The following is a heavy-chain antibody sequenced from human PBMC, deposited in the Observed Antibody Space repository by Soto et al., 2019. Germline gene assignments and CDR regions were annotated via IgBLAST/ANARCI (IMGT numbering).Heavy chain of an antibody. J-gene: IGHJ4*02. V-gene: IGHV4-34*01. CDR3: ARLRKLHLGELSLLYDY. CDR1: GGSFSCYY. CDR2: INHSGST. D-gene: IGHD3-16*02. Sequence: PSETLCLTCAVYGGSFSCYYLSWIRQPPGKGLEWIGEINHSGSTKDNPSLKSRVTISVDTSKNQFSLKLSSVTAADTAVYYCARLRKLHLGELSLLYDYWGQGTLVTVSS.